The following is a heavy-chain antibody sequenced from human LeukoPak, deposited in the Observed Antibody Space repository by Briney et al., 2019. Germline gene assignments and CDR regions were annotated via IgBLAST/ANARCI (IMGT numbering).Heavy chain of an antibody. V-gene: IGHV3-23*01. CDR3: AKGAYDYIEIAYFDY. D-gene: IGHD5-12*01. J-gene: IGHJ4*02. CDR1: GFSVNNYA. CDR2: IIGSSGST. Sequence: GGSLRLSCVASGFSVNNYAMNWIRQAPGKGLEWVSLIIGSSGSTFYADSVKGRFTISRDKSKNTLYLQMNSLRAEDTAVYYCAKGAYDYIEIAYFDYWGQGSLVTVSS.